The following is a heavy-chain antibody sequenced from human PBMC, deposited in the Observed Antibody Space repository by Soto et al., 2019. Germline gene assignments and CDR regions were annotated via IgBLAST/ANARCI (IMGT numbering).Heavy chain of an antibody. D-gene: IGHD1-7*01. CDR1: GFTFSSYG. CDR2: ISYDGSNK. J-gene: IGHJ6*03. CDR3: AGTTSLQWYYMDV. V-gene: IGHV3-30*03. Sequence: GGSLRLSCAASGFTFSSYGMHWVRQAPGKGLEWVAVISYDGSNKYYAVSVKSRITVNPDTSKNQFSLHLNSVTPEDTAVYYCAGTTSLQWYYMDVWDKGTTVTVSS.